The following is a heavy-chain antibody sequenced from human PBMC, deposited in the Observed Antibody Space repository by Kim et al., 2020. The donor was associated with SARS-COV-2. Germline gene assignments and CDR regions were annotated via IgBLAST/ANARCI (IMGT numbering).Heavy chain of an antibody. D-gene: IGHD3-3*01. CDR1: GYTFTSYD. CDR2: MNPNSGNT. J-gene: IGHJ6*02. Sequence: ASVKVSCKASGYTFTSYDINWVRQATGQGLEGMGWMNPNSGNTGYAQKFQGRVTMTRNTSISTAYMELSSLRSADTAVYYCAGGPREVLRFLEWLLFHGMDVWGQGTTVTVSS. V-gene: IGHV1-8*01. CDR3: AGGPREVLRFLEWLLFHGMDV.